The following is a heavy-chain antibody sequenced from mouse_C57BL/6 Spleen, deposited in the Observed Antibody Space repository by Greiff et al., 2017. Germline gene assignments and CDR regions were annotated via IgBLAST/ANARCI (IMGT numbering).Heavy chain of an antibody. CDR2: IYPGSGNT. Sequence: QVQLQQSGPELVKPGASVKISCKASGYSFTSYYIHWVKQRPGQGLEWIGWIYPGSGNTKYTEKFKGKATLTADTSSSTAYMQLSSLTSEDSAVYYCARGRDYFDYWGQGTTLTVSS. V-gene: IGHV1-66*01. CDR3: ARGRDYFDY. J-gene: IGHJ2*01. CDR1: GYSFTSYY.